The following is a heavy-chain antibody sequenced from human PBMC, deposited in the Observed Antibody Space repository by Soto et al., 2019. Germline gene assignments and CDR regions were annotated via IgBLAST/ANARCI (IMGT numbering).Heavy chain of an antibody. Sequence: GSLRLSCTASGFTFGDYAMSWFRQAPGKGLEWVGFIRSKAYGGTTEYAASVKGRFTISRDDSKSIAYLQMNSLKTEDTAVYYCTSDQGLADYCDSSGYVDYWGKGTLVTVSS. CDR3: TSDQGLADYCDSSGYVDY. J-gene: IGHJ4*02. CDR1: GFTFGDYA. V-gene: IGHV3-49*03. CDR2: IRSKAYGGTT. D-gene: IGHD3-22*01.